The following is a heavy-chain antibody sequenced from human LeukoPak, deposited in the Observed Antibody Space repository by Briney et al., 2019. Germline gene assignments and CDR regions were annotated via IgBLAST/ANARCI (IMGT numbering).Heavy chain of an antibody. CDR1: GGSISSSNW. CDR3: ARRHHCSSTSCYVNFDY. CDR2: IYYSGST. J-gene: IGHJ4*02. D-gene: IGHD2-2*01. V-gene: IGHV4-4*02. Sequence: NPSGTLSLTCAVSGGSISSSNWWSWVRQPPGKGLEWIGSIYYSGSTYYNPSLKSRVTISVDTSKNQFSLKLSSVTAADTAVYYCARRHHCSSTSCYVNFDYWGQGTLVTVSS.